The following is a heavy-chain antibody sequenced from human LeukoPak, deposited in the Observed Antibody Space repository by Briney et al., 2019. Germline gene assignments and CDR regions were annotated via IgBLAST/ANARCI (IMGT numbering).Heavy chain of an antibody. CDR2: ISWNSGTI. D-gene: IGHD3-10*01. J-gene: IGHJ4*02. V-gene: IGHV3-9*01. Sequence: PGGSLRLSCAVSGFTFDDYAMQWVRQAPGKVLEWVSGISWNSGTIGYADSVKGRFTISRDNAKNSLYLQMNSLRAEDTALYYCAKDRTVSPGSLDYWGQGTLVTVSS. CDR1: GFTFDDYA. CDR3: AKDRTVSPGSLDY.